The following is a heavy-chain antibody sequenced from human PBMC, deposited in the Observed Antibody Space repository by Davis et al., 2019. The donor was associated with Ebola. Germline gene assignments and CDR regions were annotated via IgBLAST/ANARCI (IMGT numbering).Heavy chain of an antibody. J-gene: IGHJ6*02. Sequence: PGGSLRLSCAASGFTFSSYAMHWVRQAPGKGLEWVAVISYDGSNKYYADSVKGRFTISRDNAKNSLYLQMNSLRAEDTAVYYCARDTSYLRYFDWLPQNYYGMDVWGQGTTVTVSS. V-gene: IGHV3-30-3*01. CDR3: ARDTSYLRYFDWLPQNYYGMDV. CDR2: ISYDGSNK. CDR1: GFTFSSYA. D-gene: IGHD3-9*01.